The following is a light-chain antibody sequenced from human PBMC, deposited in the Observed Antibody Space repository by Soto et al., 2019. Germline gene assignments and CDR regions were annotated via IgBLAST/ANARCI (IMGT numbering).Light chain of an antibody. Sequence: AIQMTQSPSSLSASVGDRVTITCRASQDISNDLGWYQQKPGKAPKLLIYGASTLQSGVPSRFSGSGSGTDFTLTISSLQPEDFAIYHCQQRRSWPWTFGQGTKVDIK. V-gene: IGKV1-6*01. CDR2: GAS. J-gene: IGKJ1*01. CDR1: QDISND. CDR3: QQRRSWPWT.